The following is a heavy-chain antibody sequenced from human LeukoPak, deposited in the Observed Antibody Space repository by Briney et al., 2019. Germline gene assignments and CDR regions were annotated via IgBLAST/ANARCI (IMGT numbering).Heavy chain of an antibody. CDR2: IYSGGST. CDR1: GFTVSSNY. D-gene: IGHD3-22*01. CDR3: ARATSQVVIDY. Sequence: HAGGSLRLSCAASGFTVSSNYMGWVRQAPGKGLEWVSVIYSGGSTYYADSVKGRFTISRDNSKNTLYLQMNSLRAEDTAVYYCARATSQVVIDYWGQGTLVTVSS. J-gene: IGHJ4*02. V-gene: IGHV3-53*01.